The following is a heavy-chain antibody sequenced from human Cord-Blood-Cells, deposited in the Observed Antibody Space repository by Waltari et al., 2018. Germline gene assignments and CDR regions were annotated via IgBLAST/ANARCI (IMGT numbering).Heavy chain of an antibody. CDR1: GRSISSSNW. CDR2: IYHSGST. CDR3: NSRSDSSGYYGVDI. J-gene: IGHJ3*02. V-gene: IGHV4-4*02. D-gene: IGHD3-22*01. Sequence: QVQLQESGPGLVKPSGTLSLPCAVSGRSISSSNWLRWFRQPPGKGLEWIGEIYHSGSTNYNPSLKSRVTISVDKSKNQFSLKLSSVTAADTAVYYCNSRSDSSGYYGVDIWGQGTMVTVSS.